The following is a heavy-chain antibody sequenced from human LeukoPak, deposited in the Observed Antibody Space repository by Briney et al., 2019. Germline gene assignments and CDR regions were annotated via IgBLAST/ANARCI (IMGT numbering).Heavy chain of an antibody. D-gene: IGHD3-22*01. CDR3: ARSSYYDSSGGNQFGYGY. J-gene: IGHJ4*02. V-gene: IGHV1-3*01. CDR1: GYTFAKYA. Sequence: ASVKVSCKASGYTFAKYAVHWVRQAPGQRLEWMGWINAGNGDTRYSQKFQGGVTITRDTSASTAYMELRSLRSDDTAVYYCARSSYYDSSGGNQFGYGYWGQGTLVTVSS. CDR2: INAGNGDT.